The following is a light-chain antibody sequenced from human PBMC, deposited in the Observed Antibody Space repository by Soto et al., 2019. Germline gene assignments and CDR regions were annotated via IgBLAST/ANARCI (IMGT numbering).Light chain of an antibody. J-gene: IGKJ2*01. CDR2: GAS. CDR1: QSVSSD. Sequence: EIVMTQSPATLSVSPEERATLSCRASQSVSSDFAWYQQKPGQAPRLLIYGASTRVTGIPARFSGSGSGTEFTLTISSLPSEDFAVYYCQQYHNWPATFGQGTKLEIK. CDR3: QQYHNWPAT. V-gene: IGKV3-15*01.